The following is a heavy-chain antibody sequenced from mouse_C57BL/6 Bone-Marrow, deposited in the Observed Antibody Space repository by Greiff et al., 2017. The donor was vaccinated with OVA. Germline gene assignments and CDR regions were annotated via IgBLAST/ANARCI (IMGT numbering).Heavy chain of an antibody. J-gene: IGHJ2*01. Sequence: VQLQESGPELVTPGASVTLSCKASGYTFTSYDINWVKQRPGQGLEWIGWIYPRDGSTKYNEQFKGKATLTVDTASSTAYMELHRLTSEDSAVYCCARRRFYYYGSLDYWGQGTTLTVSS. D-gene: IGHD1-1*01. CDR2: IYPRDGST. CDR3: ARRRFYYYGSLDY. V-gene: IGHV1-85*01. CDR1: GYTFTSYD.